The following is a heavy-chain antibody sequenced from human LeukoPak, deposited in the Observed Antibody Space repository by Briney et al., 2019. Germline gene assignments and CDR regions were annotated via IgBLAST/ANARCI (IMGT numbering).Heavy chain of an antibody. CDR2: IYYSGST. CDR1: GGSISSGDYY. Sequence: PSQTLSLTCTVSGGSISSGDYYWSWIRQPPGKGLEWIGYIYYSGSTYYNPSLKSRVTISVDTSKNQFSLKLSSVTAADTAVYYCARGQGASRYMDVWGKGTTVTVSS. CDR3: ARGQGASRYMDV. V-gene: IGHV4-30-4*08. J-gene: IGHJ6*03.